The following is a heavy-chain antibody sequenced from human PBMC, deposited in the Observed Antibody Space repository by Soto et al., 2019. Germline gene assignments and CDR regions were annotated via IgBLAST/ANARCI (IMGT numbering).Heavy chain of an antibody. J-gene: IGHJ6*02. Sequence: SGPTLVNPTETLTLTCTFSGFSLTSPGMCVSWIRQSPGKALEWLALIERDDDDKYYSTSLKTRLTISKDTRKNQVVLTMANMEPADTATFYCARSIRGPRRFNGMDVWGQGTTVTVSS. V-gene: IGHV2-70*13. CDR3: ARSIRGPRRFNGMDV. CDR1: GFSLTSPGMC. CDR2: IERDDDDK. D-gene: IGHD1-20*01.